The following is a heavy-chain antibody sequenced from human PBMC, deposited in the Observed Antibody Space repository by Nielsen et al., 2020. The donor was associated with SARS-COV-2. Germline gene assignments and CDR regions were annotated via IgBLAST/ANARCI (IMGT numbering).Heavy chain of an antibody. Sequence: SETLSLTCTVSGGSISSGDYYWSWIRQPPGKGLEWIGYIYYSGSTYYNPSLKSRVTISVDTSKNQFSLKLSSVTAADTAVYYCARETYYYDSSGYYYFDYWGQGTLVTVSS. CDR1: GGSISSGDYY. J-gene: IGHJ4*02. D-gene: IGHD3-22*01. V-gene: IGHV4-30-4*01. CDR2: IYYSGST. CDR3: ARETYYYDSSGYYYFDY.